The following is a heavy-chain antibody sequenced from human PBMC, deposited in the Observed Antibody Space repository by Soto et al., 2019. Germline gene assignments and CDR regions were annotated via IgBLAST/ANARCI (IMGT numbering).Heavy chain of an antibody. CDR3: ARGPLMITFGGVIVPNRFDP. D-gene: IGHD3-16*02. CDR1: GYSISSGYY. Sequence: SETLSLTCAVSGYSISSGYYWGWIQQPPGKGLEWIGSIYHSVSTYYNPSLKSRVTISVDTSKNQFSLKLSSVTAADTAVYYCARGPLMITFGGVIVPNRFDPWGQGTLVTVYS. V-gene: IGHV4-38-2*01. CDR2: IYHSVST. J-gene: IGHJ5*02.